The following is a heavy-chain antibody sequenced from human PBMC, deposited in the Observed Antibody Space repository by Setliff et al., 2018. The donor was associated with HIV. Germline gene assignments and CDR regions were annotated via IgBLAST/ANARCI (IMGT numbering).Heavy chain of an antibody. V-gene: IGHV1-46*01. Sequence: ASVKVSCKASGYTFTSHYIHWVRQAPGPGLEWMGIINPNGGSTTYAQKFQGRVTMTRDTSTSTVYMELSSLRSEDTAMYYCARGESAAAGKGVCDNWVQGTLVTV. J-gene: IGHJ4*02. D-gene: IGHD6-13*01. CDR2: INPNGGST. CDR3: ARGESAAAGKGVCDN. CDR1: GYTFTSHY.